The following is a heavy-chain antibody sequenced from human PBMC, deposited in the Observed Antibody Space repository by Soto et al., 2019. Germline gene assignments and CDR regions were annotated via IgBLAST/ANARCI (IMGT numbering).Heavy chain of an antibody. Sequence: GGSLRLSCAASGFTFSDYYMSWIRQAPGKGLEWVSYISRTSTYTNYADSVSGRFTISRDNAKNSLYLQMNSLRADDTAVYYCAGGGGSYPPDYWGQRTLVTVSS. D-gene: IGHD1-26*01. CDR2: ISRTSTYT. CDR3: AGGGGSYPPDY. CDR1: GFTFSDYY. J-gene: IGHJ4*02. V-gene: IGHV3-11*03.